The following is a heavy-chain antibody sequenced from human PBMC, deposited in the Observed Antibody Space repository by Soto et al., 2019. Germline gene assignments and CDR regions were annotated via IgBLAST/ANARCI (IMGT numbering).Heavy chain of an antibody. CDR3: ARTKPPTAIFGVVINPYFDY. CDR2: IYSGGST. D-gene: IGHD3-3*01. V-gene: IGHV3-66*01. J-gene: IGHJ4*02. CDR1: GFTVSSNY. Sequence: EVQLVESGGDLVQPGGSLRLSCAASGFTVSSNYMTWVRQAPGKGLEWVSVIYSGGSTYYADSVKGRFTISGDFSKNTVYLQMNNLRAEDTAVYFCARTKPPTAIFGVVINPYFDYWGQGTLVTVSS.